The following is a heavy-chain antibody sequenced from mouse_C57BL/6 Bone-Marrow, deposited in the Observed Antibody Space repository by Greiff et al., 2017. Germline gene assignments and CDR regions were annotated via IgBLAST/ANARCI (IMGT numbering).Heavy chain of an antibody. CDR1: GFTFSDYG. CDR3: ARGRKDYAMDY. V-gene: IGHV5-17*01. CDR2: ISSGSSTI. J-gene: IGHJ4*01. Sequence: EVQGVESGGGLVKPGGSLILSCAASGFTFSDYGMHWVRQAPEKGLEWVAYISSGSSTIYYADTVKGRFTISRDNAKNTLFLQMTSLRSEDTAMYYCARGRKDYAMDYWGQGTSVTVSS.